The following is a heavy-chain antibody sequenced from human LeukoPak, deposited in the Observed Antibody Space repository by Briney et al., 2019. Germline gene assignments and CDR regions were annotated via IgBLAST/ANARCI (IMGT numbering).Heavy chain of an antibody. D-gene: IGHD2-21*02. J-gene: IGHJ4*02. CDR2: IYHSGIT. CDR3: ARDQAYCGGDCYFDF. CDR1: DYSITSAYY. V-gene: IGHV4-38-2*02. Sequence: SETLSLTCAVSDYSITSAYYWGWIRHLPGRGLEGFGSIYHSGITDYNPSLKSRVTISVDTYKNPFSLKLRSVTAGDTAVYYCARDQAYCGGDCYFDFWGQGTLVTVSS.